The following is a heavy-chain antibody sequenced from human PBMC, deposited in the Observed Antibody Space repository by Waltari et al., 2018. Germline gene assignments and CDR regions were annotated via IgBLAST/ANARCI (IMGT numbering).Heavy chain of an antibody. D-gene: IGHD3-16*01. CDR1: GFTVSSNY. CDR3: ARDGGGVSKRRHYYYYYMDV. J-gene: IGHJ6*03. Sequence: EVQLVETGGGLIQPGGSLRLSCAASGFTVSSNYMSWVRQAPGKGLEWVSVIYSGGSTYYADSVKGRFTISRDNAKNSLYLQMNSLRAEDTAVYYCARDGGGVSKRRHYYYYYMDVWGKGTTVTVSS. V-gene: IGHV3-53*02. CDR2: IYSGGST.